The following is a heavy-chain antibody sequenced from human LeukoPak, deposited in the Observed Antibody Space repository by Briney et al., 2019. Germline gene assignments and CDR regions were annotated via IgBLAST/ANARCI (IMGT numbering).Heavy chain of an antibody. V-gene: IGHV1-8*01. CDR1: GYTFTSYD. Sequence: GASVKVSCKDSGYTFTSYDMNWVRLATGQGLEWMGWMNPNSGNTGYAQKFQGRVTMTRNTSVSTAYMDLSSLRSEDTAVYYCARGSSGDYSVSGSAWFDPWGQGTLVTVSS. D-gene: IGHD3-10*01. J-gene: IGHJ5*02. CDR3: ARGSSGDYSVSGSAWFDP. CDR2: MNPNSGNT.